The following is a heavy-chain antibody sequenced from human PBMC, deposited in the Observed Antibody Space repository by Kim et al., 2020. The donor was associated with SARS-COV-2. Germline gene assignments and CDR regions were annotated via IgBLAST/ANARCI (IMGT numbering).Heavy chain of an antibody. Sequence: SRVTISVDTSKTQFSLKLSSVTAADTAVYYCARRNIQITIVGVVIGWFDPWGQGTLVTVSS. CDR3: ARRNIQITIVGVVIGWFDP. J-gene: IGHJ5*02. V-gene: IGHV4-39*01. D-gene: IGHD3-3*01.